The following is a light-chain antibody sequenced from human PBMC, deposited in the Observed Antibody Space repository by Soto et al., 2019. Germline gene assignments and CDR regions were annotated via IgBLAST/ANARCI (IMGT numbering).Light chain of an antibody. CDR2: DNH. CDR1: SSNIGDYY. J-gene: IGLJ2*01. CDR3: SSFTSKSTLI. V-gene: IGLV1-51*01. Sequence: QSVLTQPPSVSAAPGHNVTISCSGSSSNIGDYYVSWYQQLPGTAPKLLIYDNHNRPSGIPDRFSGSKSGTSATLGITGLQPGDEADYYCSSFTSKSTLIFGGGTKVTVL.